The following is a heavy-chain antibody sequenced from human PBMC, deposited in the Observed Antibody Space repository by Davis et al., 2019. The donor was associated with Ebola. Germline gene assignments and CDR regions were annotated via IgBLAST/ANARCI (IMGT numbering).Heavy chain of an antibody. J-gene: IGHJ3*02. CDR3: AKDTSNVWFDI. Sequence: GESLKISCAASGFTFSSNSMNWVRQAPGKGLEWVSTLGLGADTYYADSVKGRFTISRDNSKNTLYLQMNSLRVEDTAIYYCAKDTSNVWFDIWGQGTNVTVSS. CDR1: GFTFSSNS. V-gene: IGHV3-23*01. CDR2: LGLGADT. D-gene: IGHD6-19*01.